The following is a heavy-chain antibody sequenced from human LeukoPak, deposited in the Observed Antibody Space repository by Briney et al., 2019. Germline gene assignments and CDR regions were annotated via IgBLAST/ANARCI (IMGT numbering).Heavy chain of an antibody. CDR2: IKQDGSEK. V-gene: IGHV3-7*01. CDR1: GFTFSSYW. J-gene: IGHJ6*02. Sequence: GGSLRLSCAASGFTFSSYWMSWVRQAPGKGLEWVAIIKQDGSEKYYVDSVKGRFTISRDNAKNSLYLQMNSLRAEDTAVYYCARDRGYDFWSGYYNHYYYGMDVWGQGTTVTVSS. D-gene: IGHD3-3*01. CDR3: ARDRGYDFWSGYYNHYYYGMDV.